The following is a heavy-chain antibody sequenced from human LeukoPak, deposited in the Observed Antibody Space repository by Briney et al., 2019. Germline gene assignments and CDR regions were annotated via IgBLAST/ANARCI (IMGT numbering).Heavy chain of an antibody. CDR1: GFTFSSYA. Sequence: GGSLRLSCAASGFTFSSYAMHWVRQAPGKGLEWVAVISYDGSNKYYADSVKGRFTISRDNAKNTLYLQMNSLRAEDTAVYYCVRDLGGRSGHWGQGTLVTVSS. D-gene: IGHD1-26*01. CDR3: VRDLGGRSGH. CDR2: ISYDGSNK. J-gene: IGHJ4*02. V-gene: IGHV3-30*04.